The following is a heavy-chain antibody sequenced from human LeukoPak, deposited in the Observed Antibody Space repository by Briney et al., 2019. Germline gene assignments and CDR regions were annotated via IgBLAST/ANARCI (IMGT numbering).Heavy chain of an antibody. J-gene: IGHJ5*02. Sequence: GGSLRLYCAASGFTFSDYYMSWIRQAPGKGLEWVSYISSSGSTIYYADSVKGRFTISRDNAKNSLYLQMNSLRAEDTAVYYCARDLLVVGATYWFDPWGQGTLVTVSS. D-gene: IGHD1-26*01. CDR1: GFTFSDYY. V-gene: IGHV3-11*01. CDR2: ISSSGSTI. CDR3: ARDLLVVGATYWFDP.